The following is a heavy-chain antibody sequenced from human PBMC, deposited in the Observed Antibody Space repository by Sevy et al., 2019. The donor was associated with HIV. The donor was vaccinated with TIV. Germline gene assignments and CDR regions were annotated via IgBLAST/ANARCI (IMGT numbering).Heavy chain of an antibody. CDR3: ARSLAAAENWFDP. Sequence: GGSLRLSCAASGFSFSDAWMTWVRQTPGKGLEWVSYISGSSTTIEHADSVKGRFSISRDNADNSVFLQMNRLRVEDMAVYYCARSLAAAENWFDPWGQGTLVTVSS. D-gene: IGHD6-13*01. V-gene: IGHV3-48*01. CDR1: GFSFSDAW. J-gene: IGHJ5*02. CDR2: ISGSSTTI.